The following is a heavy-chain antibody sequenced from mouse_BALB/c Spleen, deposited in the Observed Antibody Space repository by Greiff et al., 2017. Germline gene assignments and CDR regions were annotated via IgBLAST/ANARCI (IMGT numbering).Heavy chain of an antibody. CDR3: ARGGKTYDELFAY. CDR1: GYAFSSYW. Sequence: QVHVKQSGAELVRPGSSVKISCKASGYAFSSYWMNWVKQRPGQGLEWIGQIYPGDGDTNYNGKFKGKATLTADKSSSTAYMQLSSLTSEDSAVYFCARGGKTYDELFAYWGQGTLVTVSA. J-gene: IGHJ3*01. V-gene: IGHV1-80*01. CDR2: IYPGDGDT. D-gene: IGHD2-14*01.